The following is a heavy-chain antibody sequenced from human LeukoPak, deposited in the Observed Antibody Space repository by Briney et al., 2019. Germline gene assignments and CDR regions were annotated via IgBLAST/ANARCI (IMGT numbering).Heavy chain of an antibody. CDR1: GFTFSSYG. J-gene: IGHJ4*02. D-gene: IGHD3-22*01. Sequence: GGSLRLSRAASGFTFSSYGMHWVRRAPGKGLEWVAVISYDGSKKFYADSVKGRITISRDNSKNTLYLQMNSLRAEDTAVYYCAKDQTFYYDTFGYCAPDYWGQGTLVTVSS. CDR3: AKDQTFYYDTFGYCAPDY. CDR2: ISYDGSKK. V-gene: IGHV3-30*18.